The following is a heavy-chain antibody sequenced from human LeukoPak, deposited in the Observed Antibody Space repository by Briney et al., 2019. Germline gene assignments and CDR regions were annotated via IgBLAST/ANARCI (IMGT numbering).Heavy chain of an antibody. CDR2: IYPGDSDT. D-gene: IGHD6-6*01. V-gene: IGHV5-51*01. CDR3: ARHGSIGAPLSYFDY. Sequence: GESLKISCKGSGYIFTNYWIGWVRQMPGKGLEWMGIIYPGDSDTRYSPSFQGQVTISADKSISTAYLQWSSLKASDTAMYYCARHGSIGAPLSYFDYWGQGTLVTVSS. CDR1: GYIFTNYW. J-gene: IGHJ4*02.